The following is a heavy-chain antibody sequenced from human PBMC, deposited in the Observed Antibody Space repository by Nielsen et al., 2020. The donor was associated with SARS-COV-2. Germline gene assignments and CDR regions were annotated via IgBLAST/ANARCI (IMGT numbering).Heavy chain of an antibody. CDR3: ARTPYWFDP. CDR2: IYHSGNA. J-gene: IGHJ5*02. CDR1: GGSINSGGYY. Sequence: SETLSLTCTVSGGSINSGGYYWNWIRQPPGKGLEWIGYIYHSGNAFYNPSLMSRVTISVDRSKNQLSLRLSSVTAADTAVYYCARTPYWFDPWGQGTLVTVSS. V-gene: IGHV4-30-2*01.